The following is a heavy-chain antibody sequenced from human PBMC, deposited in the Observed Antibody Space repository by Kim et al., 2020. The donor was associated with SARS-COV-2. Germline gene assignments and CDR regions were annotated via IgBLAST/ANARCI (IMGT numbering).Heavy chain of an antibody. Sequence: GSVKGRFTIARDNAKNTLYLQMNRLRAEDTAMYVCGRAGSLNGDYVNIDYWGQGTLVTVSS. J-gene: IGHJ4*02. CDR3: GRAGSLNGDYVNIDY. V-gene: IGHV3-74*01. D-gene: IGHD4-17*01.